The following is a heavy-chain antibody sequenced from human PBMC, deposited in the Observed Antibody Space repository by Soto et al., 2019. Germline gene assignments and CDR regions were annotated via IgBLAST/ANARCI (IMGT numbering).Heavy chain of an antibody. D-gene: IGHD1-26*01. CDR1: GFSCTTYV. V-gene: IGHV3-30*18. CDR3: AKGLLAIVGTTLPRDAFNI. J-gene: IGHJ3*02. Sequence: RWSLRLSCAASGFSCTTYVMHWFRQAPGKGLEWVAVISHDGSYKYYGDAVKGRFTISRDTSKNAVYLEMNSLRPEDTAVYYCAKGLLAIVGTTLPRDAFNIWGQGTMVTVSS. CDR2: ISHDGSYK.